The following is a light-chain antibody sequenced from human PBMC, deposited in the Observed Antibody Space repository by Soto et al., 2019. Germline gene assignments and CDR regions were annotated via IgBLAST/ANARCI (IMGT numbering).Light chain of an antibody. CDR2: DAS. CDR1: QSISNY. Sequence: DIQMTQSPSSLSASVGDRVTITCRASQSISNYLNWYQQKPGKAPKLLMYDASSLQSGVPSSFRRSGSGQDLTLTISSLPPEDFATYYCQQSYSSPQTFGQGTQVAIK. V-gene: IGKV1-39*01. CDR3: QQSYSSPQT. J-gene: IGKJ1*01.